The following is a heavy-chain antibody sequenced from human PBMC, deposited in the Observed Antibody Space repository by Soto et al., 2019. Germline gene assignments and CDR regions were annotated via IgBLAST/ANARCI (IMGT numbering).Heavy chain of an antibody. D-gene: IGHD3-3*01. V-gene: IGHV1-69*02. CDR3: AGGLRELLLKGDDAFDI. CDR1: GGTFSSYT. Sequence: SVKVSCKASGGTFSSYTISWVRQAPGQGLEWMGRIIPILGIANYAQKFQGRVTITADKSTSTAYMELSSLRSEDTAVYYCAGGLRELLLKGDDAFDIWGQGTMVTVSS. J-gene: IGHJ3*02. CDR2: IIPILGIA.